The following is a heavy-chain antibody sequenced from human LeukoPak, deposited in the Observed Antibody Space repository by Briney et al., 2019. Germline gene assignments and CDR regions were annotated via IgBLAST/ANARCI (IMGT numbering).Heavy chain of an antibody. D-gene: IGHD3-10*01. J-gene: IGHJ4*02. CDR2: ISGSSSYS. CDR3: ARGINYYGVGEVY. Sequence: KPGGSLRLSCAASGFTFSDYYMSWIRQAPGKGLEWVSYISGSSSYSHYADSVKGRFTISRDNAKNSLYLQMNSLRAEDTAVYYCARGINYYGVGEVYWGQGTLVTVSS. V-gene: IGHV3-11*06. CDR1: GFTFSDYY.